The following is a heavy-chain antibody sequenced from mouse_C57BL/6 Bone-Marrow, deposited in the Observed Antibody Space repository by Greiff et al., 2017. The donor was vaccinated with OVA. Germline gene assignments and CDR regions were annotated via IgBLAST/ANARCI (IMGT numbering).Heavy chain of an antibody. CDR3: TTDTTVVATRDY. D-gene: IGHD1-1*01. J-gene: IGHJ2*01. V-gene: IGHV14-4*01. CDR2: IDPENGDT. Sequence: DVKLQESGAELVRPGASVKLSCTASGFNIKDDYMHWVKQRPEQGLEWIGWIDPENGDTEYASKFQGKATITADTSSNTAYLQLSSLTSEDTAVYYCTTDTTVVATRDYWGQGTTLTVSS. CDR1: GFNIKDDY.